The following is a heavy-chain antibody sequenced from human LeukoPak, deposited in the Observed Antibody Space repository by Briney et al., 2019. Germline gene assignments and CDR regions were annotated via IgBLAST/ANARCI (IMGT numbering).Heavy chain of an antibody. CDR2: ICTDGRT. CDR3: ARAPSDRYSGSYRTLDY. Sequence: GGSLRLSCAASGFSVSSNYMSWVRQAPGKGLEWVSFICTDGRTYYADYVKGRFSISRDVSENTLYLQMTSLRADDTAVYYCARAPSDRYSGSYRTLDYWGQGTLVTVSS. CDR1: GFSVSSNY. V-gene: IGHV3-53*01. J-gene: IGHJ4*02. D-gene: IGHD1-26*01.